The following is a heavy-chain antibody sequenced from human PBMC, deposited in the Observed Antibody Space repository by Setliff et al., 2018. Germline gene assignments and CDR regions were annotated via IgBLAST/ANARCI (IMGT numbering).Heavy chain of an antibody. CDR2: INPNSGGT. Sequence: GASVKVSCKASGYTFTGYYMHWVRQAPGQGLEWMGWINPNSGGTNYAQKFQGRVTMTRDTSTSTVYMELSSLRSEDTALYYCARRMWELRSDAFDIWGQGTMVTVSS. CDR3: ARRMWELRSDAFDI. CDR1: GYTFTGYY. D-gene: IGHD1-26*01. J-gene: IGHJ3*02. V-gene: IGHV1-2*02.